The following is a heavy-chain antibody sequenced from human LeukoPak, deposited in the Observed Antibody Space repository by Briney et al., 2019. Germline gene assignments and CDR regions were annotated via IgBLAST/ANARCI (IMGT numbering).Heavy chain of an antibody. D-gene: IGHD6-6*01. J-gene: IGHJ3*02. Sequence: SETLSLTCAVYGGSLSGYYWSWIRQPPGKGLEWIGEINHSGSTNYNPSLKSRVTISVDTSKNQFSLKLSSVTAADTAVYYCARDCSSFGGDDAFDIWGQGTMVTVSS. V-gene: IGHV4-34*01. CDR1: GGSLSGYY. CDR2: INHSGST. CDR3: ARDCSSFGGDDAFDI.